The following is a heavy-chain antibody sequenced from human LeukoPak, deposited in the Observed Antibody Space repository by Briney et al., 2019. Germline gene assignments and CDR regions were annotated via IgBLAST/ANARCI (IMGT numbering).Heavy chain of an antibody. J-gene: IGHJ4*02. CDR3: AKGSLGSWYYFDY. CDR1: GFTFGSSA. D-gene: IGHD6-13*01. V-gene: IGHV3-23*01. Sequence: GGSLRLSCAASGFTFGSSAMSWVRRAPGKGPEWVSTFSRSGPDTYYADSVKGRFTIFRDNSKNTLYLQMNSLRAEDTAVYYCAKGSLGSWYYFDYWGQGTLVTVSS. CDR2: FSRSGPDT.